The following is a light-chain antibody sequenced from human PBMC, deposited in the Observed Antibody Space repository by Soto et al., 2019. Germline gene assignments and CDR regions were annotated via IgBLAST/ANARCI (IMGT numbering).Light chain of an antibody. CDR1: QSVSTN. V-gene: IGKV3-15*01. CDR3: QQYNSGPVYT. J-gene: IGKJ2*01. CDR2: GAS. Sequence: EIVMTQSPATLSVSPGERATLSCRASQSVSTNLAWYQQKPGQAPRLLIYGASTRATGIPARFSGSGSGTEFTLTISSLQSEDFAVYYCQQYNSGPVYTFGQGTKLEIK.